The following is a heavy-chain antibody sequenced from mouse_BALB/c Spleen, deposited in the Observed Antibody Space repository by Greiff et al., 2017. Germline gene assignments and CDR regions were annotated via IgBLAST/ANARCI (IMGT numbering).Heavy chain of an antibody. CDR1: GYTFTSYW. D-gene: IGHD2-1*01. V-gene: IGHV1S41*01. J-gene: IGHJ2*01. Sequence: DLVKPGASVKLSCKASGYTFTSYWINWIKQRPGQGLEWIGRIAPGSGSTYYNEMFKGKATLTVDTSSSTAYIQLSSLSSEDSAVCCCARNGYGNYDYWGQGTTLTVSS. CDR3: ARNGYGNYDY. CDR2: IAPGSGST.